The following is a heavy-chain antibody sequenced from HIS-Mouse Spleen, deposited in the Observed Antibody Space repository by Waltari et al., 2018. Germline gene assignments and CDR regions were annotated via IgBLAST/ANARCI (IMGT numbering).Heavy chain of an antibody. Sequence: QVQLVQSGAEVKKPGASVKVSCKASGYTFTGYYMHWVRQAPGQGLEWKGWINPNRDGTNYAQKFQGRVTMTRDTSISTAYMELSRLRSDDTAVYYCARNRAATGWFDPWGQGTLVTVSS. D-gene: IGHD6-25*01. CDR3: ARNRAATGWFDP. V-gene: IGHV1-2*02. CDR2: INPNRDGT. J-gene: IGHJ5*02. CDR1: GYTFTGYY.